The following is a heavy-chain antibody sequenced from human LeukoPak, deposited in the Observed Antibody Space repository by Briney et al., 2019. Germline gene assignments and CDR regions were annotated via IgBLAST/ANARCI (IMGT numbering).Heavy chain of an antibody. CDR1: GFTFSSYE. Sequence: GGSLRLSCAASGFTFSSYEMNWVRQAPGKGLEWVSYISSSSSTIYYADSVKGRFTISRDNAKNSLYLQMNSLRAEDTAVYYCARVAAGTFYYYMDVWGKGTTVTVSS. CDR3: ARVAAGTFYYYMDV. V-gene: IGHV3-48*01. CDR2: ISSSSSTI. J-gene: IGHJ6*03. D-gene: IGHD6-13*01.